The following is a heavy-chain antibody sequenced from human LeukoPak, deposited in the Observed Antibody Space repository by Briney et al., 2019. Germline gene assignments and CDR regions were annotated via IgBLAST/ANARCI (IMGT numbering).Heavy chain of an antibody. D-gene: IGHD3-3*01. J-gene: IGHJ4*02. CDR3: ASSPLRFLEWLSGSPFDY. CDR2: ISAYNGNT. CDR1: GYTFTSYG. Sequence: ASVKVSCKASGYTFTSYGISWVRQAPGQGLEWMGWISAYNGNTNYAQKLQGRVTMTTDTSTSTAYMELRSLRSDDTAVYYCASSPLRFLEWLSGSPFDYWGQGTLVTVSS. V-gene: IGHV1-18*01.